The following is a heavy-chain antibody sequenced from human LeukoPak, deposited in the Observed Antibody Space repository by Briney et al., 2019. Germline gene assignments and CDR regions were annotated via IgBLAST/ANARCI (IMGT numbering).Heavy chain of an antibody. CDR2: ISSSSSYI. CDR1: GFTFSSYS. J-gene: IGHJ6*02. Sequence: GGSLRLSCAASGFTFSSYSMNWVRQAPGKGLEWVSSISSSSSYIYYADSVKGRFTISRDNAKNSLYLQMTSLRAEDTAVYYCAPNPGGSGKNMDVWGQGTTVTVSS. D-gene: IGHD3-10*01. V-gene: IGHV3-21*01. CDR3: APNPGGSGKNMDV.